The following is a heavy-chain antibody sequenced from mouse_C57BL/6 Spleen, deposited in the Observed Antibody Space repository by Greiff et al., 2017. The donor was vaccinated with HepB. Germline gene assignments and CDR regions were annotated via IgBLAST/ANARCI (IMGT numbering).Heavy chain of an antibody. CDR1: GFTFSSYG. D-gene: IGHD4-1*01. CDR2: ISSGGSYT. CDR3: ARQGDWDYFDY. V-gene: IGHV5-6*01. Sequence: EVKLMESGGDLVKPGGSLKLSCAASGFTFSSYGMSWVRQTPDKRLEWVATISSGGSYTYYPDSVKGRFTISRDNAKNTLYLQMSRLKSEDTAMYYCARQGDWDYFDYWGQGTTLTVSS. J-gene: IGHJ2*01.